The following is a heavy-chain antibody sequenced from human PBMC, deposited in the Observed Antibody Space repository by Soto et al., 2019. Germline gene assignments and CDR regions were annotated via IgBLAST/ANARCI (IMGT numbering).Heavy chain of an antibody. CDR3: ARELAAVGDFDY. V-gene: IGHV1-3*01. J-gene: IGHJ4*02. CDR1: GYTFSTYT. Sequence: QVQLVQSGAEVKKPGASVKVSCKASGYTFSTYTLHWVRQAPGQRLEWMGRINGGNGNTKYSQKFQGRVTITRDTSASTVYMELSSLRSEDTAVYYCARELAAVGDFDYWGQGTLVTVSS. CDR2: INGGNGNT. D-gene: IGHD6-25*01.